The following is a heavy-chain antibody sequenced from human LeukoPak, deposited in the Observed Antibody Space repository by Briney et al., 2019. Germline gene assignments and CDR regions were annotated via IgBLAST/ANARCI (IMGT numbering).Heavy chain of an antibody. Sequence: SETLSLTCTVSGYSISTGYCWGWIRQPPGKGLEWIGSICHSGGTYYNPSLKSRVTISVDTSKNQFSLKLSSVTAADTAVYYCARVGSSWYHDYWGQGTLVTVSS. CDR1: GYSISTGYC. CDR2: ICHSGGT. D-gene: IGHD6-13*01. CDR3: ARVGSSWYHDY. J-gene: IGHJ4*02. V-gene: IGHV4-38-2*02.